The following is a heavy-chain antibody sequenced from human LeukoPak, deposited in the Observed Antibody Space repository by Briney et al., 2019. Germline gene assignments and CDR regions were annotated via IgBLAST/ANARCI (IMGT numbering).Heavy chain of an antibody. D-gene: IGHD6-19*01. J-gene: IGHJ3*02. CDR3: ARGGGSSGWSDYDAFDI. CDR2: INHNSGGT. V-gene: IGHV1-2*02. Sequence: ASVKVSRKASGYTFTGYYMHGVRQAPGQGLEWMGWINHNSGGTNYEQKFQGRVTMTRHKSISTAYMELSRLRSDDTAVYYCARGGGSSGWSDYDAFDIWGQGTMVTVSS. CDR1: GYTFTGYY.